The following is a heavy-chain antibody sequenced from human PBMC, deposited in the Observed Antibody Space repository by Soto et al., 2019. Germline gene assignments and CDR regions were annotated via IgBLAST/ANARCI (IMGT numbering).Heavy chain of an antibody. CDR2: ISYDGSNK. D-gene: IGHD6-13*01. V-gene: IGHV3-30-3*01. CDR1: GFTFSSYA. Sequence: PGGSLRLSCAASGFTFSSYAMHWVRQAPGKGLEWVAVISYDGSNKYYADSVKGRFTISRDNSKNTLYLQMNSLRAEDTAVYYCARAAVEYYFDYWGQGTLVTVSS. CDR3: ARAAVEYYFDY. J-gene: IGHJ4*02.